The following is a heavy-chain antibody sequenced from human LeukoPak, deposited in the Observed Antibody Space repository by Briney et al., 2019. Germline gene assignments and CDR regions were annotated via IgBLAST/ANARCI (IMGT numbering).Heavy chain of an antibody. D-gene: IGHD6-6*01. CDR1: GFIFSSYW. V-gene: IGHV3-7*01. J-gene: IGHJ3*02. CDR3: ARETKQLSDAFDI. CDR2: IKQDGREK. Sequence: GGSLRLSCAASGFIFSSYWRSWGRQAQGKGLEGVANIKQDGREKYYVDSVKGGFTISRDNAKNSLYLQMNSLRAEDTAVYYCARETKQLSDAFDIWGQGTMVTVSS.